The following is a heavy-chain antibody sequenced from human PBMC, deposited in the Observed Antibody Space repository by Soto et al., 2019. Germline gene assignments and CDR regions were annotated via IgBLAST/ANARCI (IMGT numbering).Heavy chain of an antibody. CDR1: GGSISSYY. Sequence: PSETLSLTCTVSGGSISSYYWSWIRQPPGKGLEWIGYIYYSGSTNYNPSLKSRVTISVDTSKNQFSLKLSSVTAADTAVYYCAGGDSSGYYFGAEYFQHWGQGTLVTVPQ. CDR3: AGGDSSGYYFGAEYFQH. D-gene: IGHD3-22*01. V-gene: IGHV4-59*01. J-gene: IGHJ1*01. CDR2: IYYSGST.